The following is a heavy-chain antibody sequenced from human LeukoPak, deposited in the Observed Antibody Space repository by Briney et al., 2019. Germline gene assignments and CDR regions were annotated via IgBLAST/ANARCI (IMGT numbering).Heavy chain of an antibody. CDR2: MNPDSGNT. D-gene: IGHD2/OR15-2a*01. J-gene: IGHJ6*02. CDR3: AKNRTDYYYGNDV. V-gene: IGHV1-8*01. CDR1: GYTFTSYD. Sequence: ASVKVSCKACGYTFTSYDINWVRQATGQGLEWMGWMNPDSGNTGYAQQFQGRVTMTRTTSIGTAYRELGSLRSEDTAVFYGAKNRTDYYYGNDVWAKGPRSPSP.